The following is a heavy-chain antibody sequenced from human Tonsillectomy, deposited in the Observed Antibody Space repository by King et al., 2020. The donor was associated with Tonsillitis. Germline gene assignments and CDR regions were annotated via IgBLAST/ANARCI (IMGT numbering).Heavy chain of an antibody. D-gene: IGHD2-21*01. CDR2: ISSSSGYI. CDR3: ARGDYAWAYSKSMDV. J-gene: IGHJ6*02. CDR1: GFTLDSYT. V-gene: IGHV3-21*01. Sequence: VQLVESGGGLVKPGGSLRLSCEASGFTLDSYTMNWVRQAPGKGLEWVSSISSSSGYIYYADSVKGRFTISRDNAKNSLYLQMNSLRAEDTAVYYCARGDYAWAYSKSMDVWGQGTTVAVSS.